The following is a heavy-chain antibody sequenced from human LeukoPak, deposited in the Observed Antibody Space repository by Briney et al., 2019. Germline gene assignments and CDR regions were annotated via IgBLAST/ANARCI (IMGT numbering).Heavy chain of an antibody. CDR3: ARFGYSSSWSAFDI. D-gene: IGHD6-13*01. CDR2: ISSSSSTI. V-gene: IGHV3-48*04. J-gene: IGHJ3*02. Sequence: PGGSLRLSCAASGFTFSSYSKNWVRQAPGKGLEWVSYISSSSSTIYYADSVKGRFTISRDNAKNSLYLQMNSLRAEDTAVYYCARFGYSSSWSAFDIWGQGTMVTVSS. CDR1: GFTFSSYS.